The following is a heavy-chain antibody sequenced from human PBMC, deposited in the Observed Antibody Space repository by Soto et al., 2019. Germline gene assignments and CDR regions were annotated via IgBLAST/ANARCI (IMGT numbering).Heavy chain of an antibody. CDR1: GGSIRSGGYS. CDR2: ISHSGST. V-gene: IGHV4-30-2*01. CDR3: AGSVDTDTVTSFEY. J-gene: IGHJ4*02. Sequence: PSETLSLTCAVSGGSIRSGGYSWSWIRQPPGKGLEWIGYISHSGSTYYNPSLKSRVTISVDRSKNQFSLKLTSVAAADTAVYYCAGSVDTDTVTSFEYWGQGTPVTVSS. D-gene: IGHD5-18*01.